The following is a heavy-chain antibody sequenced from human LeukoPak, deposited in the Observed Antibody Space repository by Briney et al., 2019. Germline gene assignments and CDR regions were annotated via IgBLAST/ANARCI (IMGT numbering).Heavy chain of an antibody. J-gene: IGHJ4*02. CDR1: GYTFSDYY. Sequence: ASVKVSCKTSGYTFSDYYLHWVRQAPGQGLEWMGWINPNDGGTNYAQNFQGRVTMTRDTSISTAYLEVTRLRSDDTAVYYCARGRPQAGTTTPLFDYWDQGTLVTVSS. CDR3: ARGRPQAGTTTPLFDY. D-gene: IGHD1-1*01. CDR2: INPNDGGT. V-gene: IGHV1-2*02.